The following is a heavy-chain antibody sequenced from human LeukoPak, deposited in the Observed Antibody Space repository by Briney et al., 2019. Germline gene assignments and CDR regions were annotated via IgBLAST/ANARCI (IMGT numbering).Heavy chain of an antibody. J-gene: IGHJ4*02. CDR1: GYTFTSYY. Sequence: GASVKVSCKASGYTFTSYYMHWVRQAPGQGLEWMGIINPSGGSTSYAQKFQGRVTMTRDTSTSTVYMELSSLRSEDTAVYYCARVDPGYDILTGYYAPGDYWGQGTLVTVSS. V-gene: IGHV1-46*01. CDR2: INPSGGST. CDR3: ARVDPGYDILTGYYAPGDY. D-gene: IGHD3-9*01.